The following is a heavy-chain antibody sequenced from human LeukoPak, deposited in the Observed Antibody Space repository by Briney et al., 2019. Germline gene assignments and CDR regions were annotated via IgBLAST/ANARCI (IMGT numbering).Heavy chain of an antibody. D-gene: IGHD3-16*01. CDR3: ASQVITFGGAPQPRFDY. CDR1: GGTFSSSA. CDR2: IIPILGIA. Sequence: GASVKVSCMASGGTFSSSAISWVRPAPGQGLEWMRRIIPILGIANYAQKFQGRVTITADKSTSTAYMELSSMRSEDTAVYYCASQVITFGGAPQPRFDYWGQGTLVTVSS. J-gene: IGHJ4*02. V-gene: IGHV1-69*04.